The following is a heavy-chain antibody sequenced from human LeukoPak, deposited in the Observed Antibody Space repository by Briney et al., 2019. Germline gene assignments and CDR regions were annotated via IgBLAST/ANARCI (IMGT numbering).Heavy chain of an antibody. CDR2: IDRNSFYL. CDR3: ARGGIFNPYEL. D-gene: IGHD3-22*01. V-gene: IGHV3-21*01. J-gene: IGHJ4*02. CDR1: GFIISGHI. Sequence: TGGSLRLSCEASGFIISGHIINWVRQAPGKGLEWVASIDRNSFYLYHADAVMGPFTISRDNATHSIYLQMTSLRVEDPAVSYCARGGIFNPYELWGPGTLVTVSS.